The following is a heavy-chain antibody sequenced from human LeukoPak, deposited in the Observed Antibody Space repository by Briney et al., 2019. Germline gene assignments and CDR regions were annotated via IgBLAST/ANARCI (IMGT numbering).Heavy chain of an antibody. J-gene: IGHJ3*02. CDR2: IRYDGSNK. Sequence: GGSLRLSCAASGFTFSSYGMHWVRQAPGKGLEWVAFIRYDGSNKYYADSVKGRFIISRDNSKNSLYLQMNSLRAEDTAVYYCARFTCTSSSCSVRNAFDIWGQGTMVTVSS. D-gene: IGHD2-2*01. V-gene: IGHV3-30*02. CDR1: GFTFSSYG. CDR3: ARFTCTSSSCSVRNAFDI.